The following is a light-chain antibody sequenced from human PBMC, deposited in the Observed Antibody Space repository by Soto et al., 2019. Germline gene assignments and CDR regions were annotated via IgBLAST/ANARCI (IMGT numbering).Light chain of an antibody. CDR2: RAS. Sequence: QSVLTQPPSASGTPGQMVTISCSGSSSNIGSNYVYWYQQVPGTAPRLLMYRASQRPSGVPDRFSGSKSGTSASLAISGLRSEDEADYYCAAWDDTLNGLVFGGGTKVTVL. J-gene: IGLJ2*01. V-gene: IGLV1-47*01. CDR1: SSNIGSNY. CDR3: AAWDDTLNGLV.